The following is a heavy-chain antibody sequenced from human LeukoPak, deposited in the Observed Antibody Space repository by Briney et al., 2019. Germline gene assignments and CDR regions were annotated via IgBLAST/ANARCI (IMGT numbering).Heavy chain of an antibody. CDR1: GFTFSTFP. CDR2: ISHDGRDT. CDR3: ARVGRVSIYPSYMDV. D-gene: IGHD6-6*01. Sequence: GTSLRLSCEASGFTFSTFPMHWVRQTPDKRLEWVAVISHDGRDTYYADSVKGRFTIPRDNSKNTLYLQMNSLSPEDTAVVYCARVGRVSIYPSYMDVWGKGTTVIVSS. J-gene: IGHJ6*03. V-gene: IGHV3-30*04.